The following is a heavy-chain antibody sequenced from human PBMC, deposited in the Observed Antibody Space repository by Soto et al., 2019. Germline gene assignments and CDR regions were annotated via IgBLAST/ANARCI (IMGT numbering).Heavy chain of an antibody. CDR1: GYSFTTYW. J-gene: IGHJ4*02. V-gene: IGHV5-51*01. D-gene: IGHD4-4*01. CDR3: ARRISVTGREFDS. Sequence: PGESLKISCKGSGYSFTTYWIVWVRQMPGKGLEWMGIMNPANSDVRYSPSFQGQVTFSADTAITTAYLQWSSLEASDSALYFCARRISVTGREFDSWGQGTLVTVSS. CDR2: MNPANSDV.